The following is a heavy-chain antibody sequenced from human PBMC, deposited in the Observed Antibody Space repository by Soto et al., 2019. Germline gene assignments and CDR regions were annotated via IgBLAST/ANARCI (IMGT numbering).Heavy chain of an antibody. CDR1: GYTFTNYG. CDR3: ARPGSSGDYYLSDC. D-gene: IGHD3-22*01. J-gene: IGHJ4*02. CDR2: ISTYNGNT. Sequence: ASAQISSKASGYTFTNYGIKSVRQAPRQGLEGMGGISTYNGNTNYAQNLRDRVTLTTDTSTNTAYMELMSLRSDDTAVYYCARPGSSGDYYLSDCWGQGTLVTVSS. V-gene: IGHV1-18*01.